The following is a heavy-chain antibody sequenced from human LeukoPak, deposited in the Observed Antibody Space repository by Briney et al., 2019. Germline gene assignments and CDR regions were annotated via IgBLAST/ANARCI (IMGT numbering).Heavy chain of an antibody. V-gene: IGHV4-34*01. CDR3: ASASGSRDAFDI. J-gene: IGHJ3*02. D-gene: IGHD1-26*01. CDR1: GGSFSGYY. Sequence: PSETLSLTCAVYGGSFSGYYWSWIRQPPGKGLEWIGEINHSGSTNYNPSLKSRVTISVDTSKNQFSLKLSSVTAADTAVYYCASASGSRDAFDIWGQGTMVTVSS. CDR2: INHSGST.